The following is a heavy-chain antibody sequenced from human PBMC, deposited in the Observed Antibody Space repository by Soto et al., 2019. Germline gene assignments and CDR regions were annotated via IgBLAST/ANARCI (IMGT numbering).Heavy chain of an antibody. D-gene: IGHD3-22*01. CDR2: IHYNGNT. J-gene: IGHJ6*02. CDR3: ARDYDSSANYYYYGMDV. Sequence: SETLCLTCTGSGDSISSDCWRWIRQPPGKGLEWIGNIHYNGNTKYSPSLKSRVTMSVDTSKNHFSLKLISVTTADTAVYFCARDYDSSANYYYYGMDVWGQGTTVT. CDR1: GDSISSDC. V-gene: IGHV4-59*01.